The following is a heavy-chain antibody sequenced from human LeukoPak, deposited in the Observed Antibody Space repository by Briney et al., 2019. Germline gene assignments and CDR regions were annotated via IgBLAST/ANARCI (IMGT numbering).Heavy chain of an antibody. D-gene: IGHD3-10*01. Sequence: GASVTISYTASGYTFSGYHMHWVRQAPGQGLEWMGRIDPNSGGTNFAQKFQGRVTVTRDTSISTAYMELSGLRSDDTAVYFCAREGGYGSGSYYRLDTFDVWGQGTMVTVSS. CDR1: GYTFSGYH. CDR2: IDPNSGGT. J-gene: IGHJ3*01. CDR3: AREGGYGSGSYYRLDTFDV. V-gene: IGHV1-2*06.